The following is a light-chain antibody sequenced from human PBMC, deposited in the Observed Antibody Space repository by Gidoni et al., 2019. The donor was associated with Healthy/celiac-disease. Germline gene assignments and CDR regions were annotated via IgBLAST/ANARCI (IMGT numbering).Light chain of an antibody. CDR1: QSVSSSY. Sequence: EIVLTQSPGTLSVSPGERATLSCRASQSVSSSYLAWYQQKPGQAPSLLIYGASSRATGIPDRFSGSGSGTDFTLTISRLEPEDFAVYYCQQYGSSRTFGQGTKVEIK. CDR3: QQYGSSRT. V-gene: IGKV3-20*01. CDR2: GAS. J-gene: IGKJ1*01.